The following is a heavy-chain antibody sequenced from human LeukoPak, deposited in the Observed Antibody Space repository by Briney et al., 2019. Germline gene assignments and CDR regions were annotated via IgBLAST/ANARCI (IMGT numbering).Heavy chain of an antibody. V-gene: IGHV1-8*02. CDR2: MNPNSGNT. Sequence: ASVKVSCKASGYTFTGYYMHWVRQAPGQGLEWMGWMNPNSGNTGYAQKFQGRVTMTRNTSISTVYMELSSLRSEDTAVYYCARGDWLPDYWGQGTLVTVSS. CDR1: GYTFTGYY. D-gene: IGHD3-9*01. J-gene: IGHJ4*02. CDR3: ARGDWLPDY.